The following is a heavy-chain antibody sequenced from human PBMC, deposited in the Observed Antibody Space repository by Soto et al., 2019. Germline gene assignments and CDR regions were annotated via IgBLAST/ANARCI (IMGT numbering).Heavy chain of an antibody. Sequence: SETLSLTCTVSGGSISSSSYYWGWIRQPPGKGLEWIGSIYYSGSTYYNPSLKSRVTISVDTSKNQFSLKLSSVTAADTAVYYCARQIGYCSVGSCYTALVAFDIWGQGTIVTVSS. D-gene: IGHD2-15*01. CDR3: ARQIGYCSVGSCYTALVAFDI. J-gene: IGHJ3*02. CDR1: GGSISSSSYY. CDR2: IYYSGST. V-gene: IGHV4-39*01.